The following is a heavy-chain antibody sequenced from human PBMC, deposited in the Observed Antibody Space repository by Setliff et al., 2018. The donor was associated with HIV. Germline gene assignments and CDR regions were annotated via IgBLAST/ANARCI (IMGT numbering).Heavy chain of an antibody. CDR1: GGSFSGYY. CDR3: TLTSRLDGYFDP. D-gene: IGHD5-12*01. V-gene: IGHV4-34*11. CDR2: IYYSGST. J-gene: IGHJ5*02. Sequence: SSETLSLTCAVYGGSFSGYYWSWIRQPPGKGLEWIGTIYYSGSTYYKPSLKSRGTISVDTSKNQFYLKLNSVTAADSAVYYCTLTSRLDGYFDPWGQGTLVTVSS.